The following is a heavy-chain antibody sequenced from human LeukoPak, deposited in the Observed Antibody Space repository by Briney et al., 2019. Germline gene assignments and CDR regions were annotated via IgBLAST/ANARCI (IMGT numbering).Heavy chain of an antibody. D-gene: IGHD3-10*01. V-gene: IGHV3-30-3*01. Sequence: PGGSLRLSCTASGFTFSRYWMTWVRHVPGRGLEWLAVIPYDGNNKYYADSVNGRFTISRDNSKNTLYLQMGSLRPEDTAVYYCARGDGSGSWRIDYWGQGTLVIVSS. J-gene: IGHJ4*02. CDR2: IPYDGNNK. CDR1: GFTFSRYW. CDR3: ARGDGSGSWRIDY.